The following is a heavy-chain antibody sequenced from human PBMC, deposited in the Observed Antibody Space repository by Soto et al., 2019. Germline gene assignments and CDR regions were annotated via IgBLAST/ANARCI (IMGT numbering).Heavy chain of an antibody. Sequence: EVQLVESGGGLVQPGGSLRLSCAASRFTVSINYMGWVRQAPGKGLEWVSIIYVNDNTYYADSVKGRFTISRDSSKNTMSLQMHSLRAEDTAISYCARDYNGLGSYAPWFDPWGQGTLVTVSS. V-gene: IGHV3-66*01. J-gene: IGHJ5*02. CDR3: ARDYNGLGSYAPWFDP. CDR2: IYVNDNT. CDR1: RFTVSINY. D-gene: IGHD3-10*01.